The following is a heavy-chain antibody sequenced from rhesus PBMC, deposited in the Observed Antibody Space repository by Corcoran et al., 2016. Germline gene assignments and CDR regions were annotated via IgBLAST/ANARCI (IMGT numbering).Heavy chain of an antibody. CDR2: INGYRGST. V-gene: IGHV4-80*01. Sequence: QVQLQESGPGLVKPSETLFLTCAVYGGSFRSSWWNWFRQSPGKGLEWIGEINGYRGSTNYNPSLQSRVTISQDVSRNQFSLKLTSVTAADTAVYYCASPVRYRFDVWGPGVLVSVSS. J-gene: IGHJ5-1*01. CDR3: ASPVRYRFDV. CDR1: GGSFRSSW.